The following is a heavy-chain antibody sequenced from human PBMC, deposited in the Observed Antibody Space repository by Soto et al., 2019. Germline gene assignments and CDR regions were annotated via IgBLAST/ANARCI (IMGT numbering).Heavy chain of an antibody. Sequence: EVQLVESGGGLVQPGRSLRLSCAASGFTFDDYVMHWVRQAPGKGLEWVSGISWNSGTIAYAGSVKGRFTISRDNAKNXLYLQMNTLRAEDTAFYYCAKDYRMTTVTDGEFDYWGQGTLVTVSS. CDR2: ISWNSGTI. V-gene: IGHV3-9*01. CDR3: AKDYRMTTVTDGEFDY. D-gene: IGHD4-17*01. CDR1: GFTFDDYV. J-gene: IGHJ4*02.